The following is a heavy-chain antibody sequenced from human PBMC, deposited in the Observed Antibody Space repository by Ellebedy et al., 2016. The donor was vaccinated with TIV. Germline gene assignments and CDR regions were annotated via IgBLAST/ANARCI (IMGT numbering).Heavy chain of an antibody. J-gene: IGHJ4*02. D-gene: IGHD1-7*01. CDR2: IYPGDSDT. Sequence: GESLKISCKGSGYSFTSYWIGWVRQMPGKGLEWMGIIYPGDSDTRYSPSFQGQVTISADKSISTAYLQWSSLKASDTAMYYCARSGLGTYNWNYHFDYWGQGTLVTVSS. CDR3: ARSGLGTYNWNYHFDY. V-gene: IGHV5-51*01. CDR1: GYSFTSYW.